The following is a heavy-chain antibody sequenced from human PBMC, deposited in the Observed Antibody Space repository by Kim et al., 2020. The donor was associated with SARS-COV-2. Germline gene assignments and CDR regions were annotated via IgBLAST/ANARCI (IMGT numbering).Heavy chain of an antibody. J-gene: IGHJ4*02. Sequence: YYSYSVKGRFPNSKDNSKNTLSLQMTDLGAEETAVYYCARVRIAAAGFGYWGQGTLVTVSS. CDR3: ARVRIAAAGFGY. V-gene: IGHV3-30*07. D-gene: IGHD6-13*01.